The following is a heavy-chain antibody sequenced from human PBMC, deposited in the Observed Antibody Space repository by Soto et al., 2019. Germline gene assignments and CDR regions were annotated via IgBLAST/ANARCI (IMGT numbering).Heavy chain of an antibody. Sequence: QITLKESGPTLVKPTQTLTLTCSFSGFSLSTSGVGVGWIRQPPGKALEWLALIYWDDDQRYSPSLKSRLTITKDTSKNHVVLSVINMDPVDTATYYCAHLTTGTTDFDYWGQGTLVTVSS. CDR1: GFSLSTSGVG. CDR3: AHLTTGTTDFDY. CDR2: IYWDDDQ. V-gene: IGHV2-5*02. D-gene: IGHD1-1*01. J-gene: IGHJ4*02.